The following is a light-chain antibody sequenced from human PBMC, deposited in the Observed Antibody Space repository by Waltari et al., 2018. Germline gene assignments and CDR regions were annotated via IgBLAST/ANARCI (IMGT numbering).Light chain of an antibody. Sequence: VVLTQSPGTLSLSLGERVTLSCRASQSVSSTYLAWYQQKLGQAPRLLIYGASRATGIPDRFSGSGSGTDFTLTISRLEPEDFAVYYCQQFGSSPYTFGQGTELDI. CDR3: QQFGSSPYT. V-gene: IGKV3-20*01. CDR1: QSVSSTY. J-gene: IGKJ2*01. CDR2: GAS.